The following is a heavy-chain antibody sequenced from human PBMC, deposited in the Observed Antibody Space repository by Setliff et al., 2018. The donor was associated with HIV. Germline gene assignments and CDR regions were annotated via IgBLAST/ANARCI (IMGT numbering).Heavy chain of an antibody. D-gene: IGHD3-3*01. Sequence: ASVKVSCKSSGYTFSSYSLHWVRQAPGQGLEWMGVINPHGGSTNYAQKFQGRVTMTRDTPTSTVYMELSSLRSDDTAVYYCVRLRPTAFFDYWGQGTLVTVSS. J-gene: IGHJ4*02. V-gene: IGHV1-46*01. CDR1: GYTFSSYS. CDR2: INPHGGST. CDR3: VRLRPTAFFDY.